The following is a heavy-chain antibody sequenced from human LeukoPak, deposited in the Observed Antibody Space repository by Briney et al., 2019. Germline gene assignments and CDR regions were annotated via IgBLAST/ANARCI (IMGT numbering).Heavy chain of an antibody. CDR3: ARMPLAAAGTPILYY. D-gene: IGHD6-13*01. J-gene: IGHJ4*02. CDR2: IDWDDDK. V-gene: IGHV2-70*11. Sequence: SXPTLVNPTQTLTLTCTFSGFSRRTGGMCVSWIRQPPGKALEWLSRIDWDDDKYYSTSLKTRLTISQDTSKNQVVLTITNMDPVDTATYYCARMPLAAAGTPILYYWGQGTLVTVSS. CDR1: GFSRRTGGMC.